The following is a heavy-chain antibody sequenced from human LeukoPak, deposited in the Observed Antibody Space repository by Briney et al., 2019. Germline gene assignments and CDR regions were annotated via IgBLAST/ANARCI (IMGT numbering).Heavy chain of an antibody. J-gene: IGHJ6*04. V-gene: IGHV4-59*01. CDR2: IYYSGST. CDR3: ARVGEVSFYYYYGMDV. Sequence: SEILSLTRTVSGGSISSYYWSWIRQPPGKGLEWIGYIYYSGSTNYNPSLKSRVTISVDTSKNQFSLKLSSVTAADTAVYYCARVGEVSFYYYYGMDVWGKGTTVTVSS. CDR1: GGSISSYY.